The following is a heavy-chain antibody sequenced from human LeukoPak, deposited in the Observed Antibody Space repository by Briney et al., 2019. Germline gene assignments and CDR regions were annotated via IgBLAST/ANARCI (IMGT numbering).Heavy chain of an antibody. J-gene: IGHJ4*02. CDR1: GYTFTSYG. D-gene: IGHD2-15*01. CDR3: ARDRPSSGDFDY. V-gene: IGHV1-18*01. CDR2: ISAYNGNT. Sequence: ASVKVSCKASGYTFTSYGISWVRQAPGQGLEWMGWISAYNGNTNYAQKFQGRVTMTRDTSISTAYMELSRLRSDDTAVYYCARDRPSSGDFDYWGQGTLVTVSS.